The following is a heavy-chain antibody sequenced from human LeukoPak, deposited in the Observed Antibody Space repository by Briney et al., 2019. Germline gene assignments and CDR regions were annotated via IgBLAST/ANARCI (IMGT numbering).Heavy chain of an antibody. V-gene: IGHV3-30*18. D-gene: IGHD6-19*01. CDR2: ISYDGSNK. CDR1: GFTFSSYG. J-gene: IGHJ4*02. CDR3: AKDGGFVAGTLGY. Sequence: GRSLRLSCAASGFTFSSYGMHWVRQAPGKGLEWVAVISYDGSNKYYADSVKGRFTISRDNSKNTLYVQMNSLRVEDTAVYYCAKDGGFVAGTLGYWGQGTLVTVSS.